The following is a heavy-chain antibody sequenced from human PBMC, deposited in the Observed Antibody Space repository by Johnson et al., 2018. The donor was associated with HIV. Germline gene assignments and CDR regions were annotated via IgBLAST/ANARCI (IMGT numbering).Heavy chain of an antibody. Sequence: MQLVESGGGLVKPGGSLRLSCAASGFTFSNAWMSWVRQAPGKGLEWVGRIKSKTDGGTTDYAAPVKGRFTISRDDSKNTLYLQMNSLKTEDTAVYYCARGYILTGYSGAFDMWGQGTMVTVSS. CDR2: IKSKTDGGTT. D-gene: IGHD3-9*01. CDR3: ARGYILTGYSGAFDM. V-gene: IGHV3-15*01. J-gene: IGHJ3*02. CDR1: GFTFSNAW.